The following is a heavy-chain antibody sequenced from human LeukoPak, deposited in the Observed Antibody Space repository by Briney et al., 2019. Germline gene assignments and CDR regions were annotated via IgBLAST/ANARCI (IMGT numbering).Heavy chain of an antibody. J-gene: IGHJ2*01. CDR3: ARAHSSGSWYFDL. V-gene: IGHV3-66*01. D-gene: IGHD6-19*01. CDR1: GSTVSSNY. Sequence: GGSLRLSCAASGSTVSSNYMNWVRQGPGKGLEWISTIFSDDTTYYADSVKGRFTVSRDNSKNTLYLQMNSLRAEDTAVYYCARAHSSGSWYFDLWGRGTLVTVSS. CDR2: IFSDDTT.